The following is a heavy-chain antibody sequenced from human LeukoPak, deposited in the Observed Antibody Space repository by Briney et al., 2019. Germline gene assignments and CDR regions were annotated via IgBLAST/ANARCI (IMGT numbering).Heavy chain of an antibody. J-gene: IGHJ4*02. CDR2: IYSGGST. D-gene: IGHD6-19*01. CDR1: GFIVSSNY. V-gene: IGHV3-66*01. CDR3: AKDLRTIVAVAGTLDS. Sequence: GGSLRLSCAASGFIVSSNYMSWVRQAPGKGLEWVSVIYSGGSTYYADSVKGRFTISRDNSKNTLYLQMNSLRAEDTAVYYCAKDLRTIVAVAGTLDSWGQGTLVTVSS.